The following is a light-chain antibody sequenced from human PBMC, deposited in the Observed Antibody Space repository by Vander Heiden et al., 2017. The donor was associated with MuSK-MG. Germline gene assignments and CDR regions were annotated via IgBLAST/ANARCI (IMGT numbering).Light chain of an antibody. CDR1: KLRVKY. J-gene: IGLJ3*02. CDR2: EDN. CDR3: QEWNSSTWV. Sequence: SYDLTQPRSAAVAPGQTASSTCSGVKLRVKYVCCYQQKPAPSLFLFIFEDNNRPSGIPDCVSDSNSATTVTLTMTGTEALADYYYYSQEWNSSTWVFGGGTKLTVL. V-gene: IGLV3-1*01.